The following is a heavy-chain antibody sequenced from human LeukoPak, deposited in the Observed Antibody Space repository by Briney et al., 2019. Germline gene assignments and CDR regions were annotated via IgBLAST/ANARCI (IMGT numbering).Heavy chain of an antibody. CDR3: AKDTGRSGWSR. CDR1: GFTFRNYY. Sequence: GGSLRLSCAASGFTFRNYYMTWVRQAPGKGLEWVANVRQDGKEKYYMDSVKGRFTISRDNAKNSVYLQMNSLRAEDTAVYYCAKDTGRSGWSRWGQGTLVTVSS. J-gene: IGHJ4*02. V-gene: IGHV3-7*03. D-gene: IGHD6-19*01. CDR2: VRQDGKEK.